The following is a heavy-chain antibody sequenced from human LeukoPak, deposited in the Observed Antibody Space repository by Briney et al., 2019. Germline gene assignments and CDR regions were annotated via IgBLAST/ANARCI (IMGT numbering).Heavy chain of an antibody. Sequence: GGSLRLSCAASGFIVSSNYMNWVRQAPGKGLEWVSVIYTDGSTYYADSVKGRFTISRDISRNTVHLQMNSLRAGDTAVYYCARDPHGYNSYFDYWGQGTLVTVSS. D-gene: IGHD5-24*01. CDR3: ARDPHGYNSYFDY. J-gene: IGHJ4*02. CDR1: GFIVSSNY. CDR2: IYTDGST. V-gene: IGHV3-53*01.